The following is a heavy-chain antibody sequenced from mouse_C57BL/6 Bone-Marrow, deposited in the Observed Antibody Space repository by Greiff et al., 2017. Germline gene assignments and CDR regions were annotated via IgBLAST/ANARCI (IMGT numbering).Heavy chain of an antibody. V-gene: IGHV14-4*01. D-gene: IGHD1-1*01. J-gene: IGHJ2*01. Sequence: EVQLQQSGAELVRPGASVKLSCTASGFNITDDYMHWVKQRPEQGLEWIGWIDPENGDTEYASKFQGKATLTADTSSNTAYLQLSSLTSEDTAVYYCTQGRITTVVAPSEYFDYWGKGTTRTVSS. CDR1: GFNITDDY. CDR3: TQGRITTVVAPSEYFDY. CDR2: IDPENGDT.